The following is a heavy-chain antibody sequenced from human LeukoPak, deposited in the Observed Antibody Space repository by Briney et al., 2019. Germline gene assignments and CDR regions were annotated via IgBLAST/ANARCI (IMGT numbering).Heavy chain of an antibody. D-gene: IGHD2-21*02. CDR2: ISPAGGTT. CDR3: ARVRVSATYDAFDT. J-gene: IGHJ3*02. Sequence: GGSLRLSCAVSGFTFSSEAMGWVRQLPGGGLEWVSTISPAGGTTYYAESMKGRFTISRDNSKSTLYLQMNSLRVEDTAVYYCARVRVSATYDAFDTWGQGTMVTVSS. CDR1: GFTFSSEA. V-gene: IGHV3-23*01.